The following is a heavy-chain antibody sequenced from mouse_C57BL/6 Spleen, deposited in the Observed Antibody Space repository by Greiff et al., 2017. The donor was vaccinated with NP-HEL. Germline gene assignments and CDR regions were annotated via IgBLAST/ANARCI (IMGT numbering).Heavy chain of an antibody. CDR2: INPNNGGT. Sequence: EVQLQQSGPELVKPGASVKMSCKASGYTFTDYNMHWVKQSHGKSLEWIGYINPNNGGTSYNQKFKGKATLTVNKSSSTAYMELRSLTSEDSAVYYCARGYGSSYLYAMDYWGQGTSVTVSS. CDR1: GYTFTDYN. CDR3: ARGYGSSYLYAMDY. V-gene: IGHV1-22*01. J-gene: IGHJ4*01. D-gene: IGHD1-1*01.